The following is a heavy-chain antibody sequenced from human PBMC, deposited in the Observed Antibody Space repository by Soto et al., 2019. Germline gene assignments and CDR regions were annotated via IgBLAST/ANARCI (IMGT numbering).Heavy chain of an antibody. J-gene: IGHJ6*01. CDR1: GYTFTSYC. CDR2: ISAYNGNT. CDR3: ASESSIEVAGNYYYGIDV. V-gene: IGHV1-18*01. D-gene: IGHD6-19*01. Sequence: ASVKVPCKASGYTFTSYCISCVRQAPVQWLELMGWISAYNGNTNYAHRLQGRVTMNTDTSTSTAYIELRSLRSDDTAVYYCASESSIEVAGNYYYGIDVWRRGATVEVSS.